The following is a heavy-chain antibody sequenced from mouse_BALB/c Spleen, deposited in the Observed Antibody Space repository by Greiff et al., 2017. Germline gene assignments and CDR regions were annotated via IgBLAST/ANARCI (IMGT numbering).Heavy chain of an antibody. CDR1: GYTFTSYV. Sequence: VQLQQSGPELVKPGASVKMSCKASGYTFTSYVMHWVKQKPGQGLEWIGYINPYNDGTKYNEKFKGKATLTSDKSSSTAYMELSSLTSEDSAVYSCASSSYYGHYGAMDYWGQGTSVTVSA. CDR3: ASSSYYGHYGAMDY. CDR2: INPYNDGT. J-gene: IGHJ4*01. V-gene: IGHV1-14*01. D-gene: IGHD2-10*01.